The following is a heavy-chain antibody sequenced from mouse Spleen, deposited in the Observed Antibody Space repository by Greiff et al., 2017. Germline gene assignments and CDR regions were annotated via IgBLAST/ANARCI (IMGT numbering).Heavy chain of an antibody. CDR1: GFNIKDDY. CDR2: IDPENGDT. V-gene: IGHV14-4*01. Sequence: EVQLQQSGAELVRPGASVKLSCTASGFNIKDDYMHWVKQRPEQGLEWIGWIDPENGDTEYASKFQGKATITADTSSNTAYLQLSSLTSEDTAVYYCTTERGYFDVWGAGTTVTVSS. J-gene: IGHJ1*01. CDR3: TTERGYFDV.